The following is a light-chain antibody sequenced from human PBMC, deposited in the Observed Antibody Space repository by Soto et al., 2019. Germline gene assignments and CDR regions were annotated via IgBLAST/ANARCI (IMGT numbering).Light chain of an antibody. V-gene: IGKV3-11*01. CDR3: QHHSGWSST. CDR2: DAS. CDR1: QSVSHY. Sequence: DIVLTQSPATLSSSAGDRAAISCRASQSVSHYLAWYQQKPGQAPRLLIYDASTRDRGIPARFTGSGSGTDFTLTISSLEPDDFAIYFCQHHSGWSSTFGEGTKVEIK. J-gene: IGKJ1*01.